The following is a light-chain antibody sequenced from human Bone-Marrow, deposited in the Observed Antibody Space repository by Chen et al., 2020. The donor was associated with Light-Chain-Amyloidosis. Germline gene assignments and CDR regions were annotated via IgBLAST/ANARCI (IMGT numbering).Light chain of an antibody. CDR1: HIGSKS. CDR3: QVWDSSSDLPV. CDR2: DDT. V-gene: IGLV3-21*03. Sequence: SYVLTQPPSVSLAPGKTARITCGGNHIGSKSVHWYQQNPGQSPVLVVYDDTDRPSGIPERFAGSNSGNTATLTISRVEAGDEADYHCQVWDSSSDLPVFGGGTKLTVL. J-gene: IGLJ2*01.